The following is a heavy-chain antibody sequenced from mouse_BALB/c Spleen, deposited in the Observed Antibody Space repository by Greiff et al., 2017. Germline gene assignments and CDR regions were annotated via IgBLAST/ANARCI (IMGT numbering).Heavy chain of an antibody. J-gene: IGHJ3*01. CDR2: IDPFNGGT. D-gene: IGHD2-1*01. Sequence: VQLQQSGPELMKPGASVKISCKASGYSFTSYYMHWVKQSHGKSLEWIGYIDPFNGGTSYNQKFKGKATLTVDKSSSTAYMHLSSLTSEDSAVYYCADGNWFAYWGQGTLVTVSA. CDR1: GYSFTSYY. V-gene: IGHV1S135*01. CDR3: ADGNWFAY.